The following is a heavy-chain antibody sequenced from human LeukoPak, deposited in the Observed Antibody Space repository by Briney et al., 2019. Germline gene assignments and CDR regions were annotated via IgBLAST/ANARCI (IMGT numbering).Heavy chain of an antibody. V-gene: IGHV3-33*08. J-gene: IGHJ4*02. CDR1: GFTFSSYG. CDR2: IWYDGSNK. D-gene: IGHD3-16*01. Sequence: GGSLRLSCAASGFTFSSYGMHWVRQAPGKGLEWVAFIWYDGSNKYYEDSVKGRFTISRDNSKNTLYLQMNSLRAEDTAVYYCARDYGYFDYWGQGTLVTVSS. CDR3: ARDYGYFDY.